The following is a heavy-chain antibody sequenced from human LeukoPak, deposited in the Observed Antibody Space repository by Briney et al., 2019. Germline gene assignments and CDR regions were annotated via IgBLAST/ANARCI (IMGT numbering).Heavy chain of an antibody. J-gene: IGHJ4*02. CDR3: ARASRRYYYDSSGYSYFDY. V-gene: IGHV4-34*01. CDR2: INHSGST. D-gene: IGHD3-22*01. CDR1: GGSFSGYY. Sequence: PSETLSLTCAVYGGSFSGYYRSWIRQPPGKGLEWIGEINHSGSTNYNPSLKSRVTISVDTSKSQFSLKLSSVTAADTAVYYCARASRRYYYDSSGYSYFDYWGQGTLVTVSS.